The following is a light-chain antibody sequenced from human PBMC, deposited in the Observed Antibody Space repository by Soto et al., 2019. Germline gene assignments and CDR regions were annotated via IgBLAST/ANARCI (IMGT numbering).Light chain of an antibody. V-gene: IGKV3-11*01. CDR1: QSVRSY. J-gene: IGKJ5*01. Sequence: EIVLTQSPAPLSLSPGERATLSCRSSQSVRSYLAWFQQKPGQAPRLLIYESSNSATGIAARFSGSGSGTDFTLTISRVEPEDFAVYYCQQYGRSLPITLGQGTRLEIK. CDR2: ESS. CDR3: QQYGRSLPIT.